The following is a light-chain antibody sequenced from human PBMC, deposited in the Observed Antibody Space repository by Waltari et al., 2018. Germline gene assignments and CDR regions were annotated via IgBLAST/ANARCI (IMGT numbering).Light chain of an antibody. V-gene: IGLV1-47*01. CDR3: AAWDDRLSGYV. Sequence: QSVLTQPPSASGAPGQRVTISCSGRTSTLGKISLYWFQYLPGAAPKLLIYWNNQRPSGVPDRFSGSKSGTSGSLAISGLRSEDEAEYFCAAWDDRLSGYVFAAGTKVTVL. CDR2: WNN. CDR1: TSTLGKIS. J-gene: IGLJ1*01.